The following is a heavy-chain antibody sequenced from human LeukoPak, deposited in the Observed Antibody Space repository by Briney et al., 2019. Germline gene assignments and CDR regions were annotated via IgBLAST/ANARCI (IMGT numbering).Heavy chain of an antibody. CDR3: ARDCKNWNDENWFDP. V-gene: IGHV4-39*07. D-gene: IGHD1-1*01. J-gene: IGHJ5*02. CDR2: IYYSGST. CDR1: GGSISSSSYY. Sequence: PSETLSLTCTVSGGSISSSSYYWGWIRQPPGKGLEWIGSIYYSGSTYYNPSLKSRVTISVDTSKNQFSLKLRSVTAADTAVYYCARDCKNWNDENWFDPWGQGTLVTVSS.